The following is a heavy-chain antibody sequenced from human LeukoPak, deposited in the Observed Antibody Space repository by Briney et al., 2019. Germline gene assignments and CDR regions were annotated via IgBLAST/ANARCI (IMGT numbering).Heavy chain of an antibody. J-gene: IGHJ4*02. CDR3: ARLGLMIRGVII. Sequence: SETLSLTCAVYGGSFSGYYWSWIRQPPGKGLEWIGEINHSGSTNYNPSLKSRVTISVDTSKNQFSLKLSSVTAADTAVYYCARLGLMIRGVIIWGQGTLVTVSS. CDR1: GGSFSGYY. V-gene: IGHV4-34*01. D-gene: IGHD3-10*01. CDR2: INHSGST.